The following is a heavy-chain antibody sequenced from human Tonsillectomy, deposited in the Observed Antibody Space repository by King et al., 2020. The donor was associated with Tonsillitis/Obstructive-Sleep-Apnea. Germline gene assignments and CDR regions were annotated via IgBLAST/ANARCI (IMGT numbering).Heavy chain of an antibody. V-gene: IGHV3-48*03. Sequence: VQLVESGGGLVQPGGSLRLSCAASGFTFRSFEMNWVRQAPGKGLEWVSYISSSGSNIHSADSVKGRFTISRDNAKNSLYLQMNSLTAEDTAVYYCARDFYASLLDYYYYIDVWGKGTTVTVSS. CDR2: ISSSGSNI. CDR1: GFTFRSFE. CDR3: ARDFYASLLDYYYYIDV. J-gene: IGHJ6*03. D-gene: IGHD3-16*01.